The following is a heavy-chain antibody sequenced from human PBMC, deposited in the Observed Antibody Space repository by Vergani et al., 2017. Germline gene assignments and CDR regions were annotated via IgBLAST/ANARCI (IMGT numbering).Heavy chain of an antibody. CDR2: IYYSVNT. Sequence: QLQLQESGPGLVKPSETVSLTCNVSGSSISTRNYYWGWIRQPPGKGLEWIANIYYSVNTYYNPSLKSRLTITVDTSANQFSLRLTSVTAADTAVYYCARRDDSSGYVFDHWGQGILVTVSS. D-gene: IGHD3-22*01. J-gene: IGHJ4*02. CDR1: GSSISTRNYY. V-gene: IGHV4-39*01. CDR3: ARRDDSSGYVFDH.